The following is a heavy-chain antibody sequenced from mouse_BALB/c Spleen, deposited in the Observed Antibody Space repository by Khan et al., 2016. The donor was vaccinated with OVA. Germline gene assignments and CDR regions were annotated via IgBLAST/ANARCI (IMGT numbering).Heavy chain of an antibody. D-gene: IGHD1-1*01. V-gene: IGHV1-77*01. Sequence: QVQLQQSGPELVKPGASVQMSCKASGYTFSDYVISWVKLRAGQGLEWIGEIYPGSGSAYYNEKFKGNATLTADKSSNTAYMQLSSLTSEDFAVYFCARSYDGAWFAYWGQGTLVTVS. J-gene: IGHJ3*01. CDR3: ARSYDGAWFAY. CDR2: IYPGSGSA. CDR1: GYTFSDYV.